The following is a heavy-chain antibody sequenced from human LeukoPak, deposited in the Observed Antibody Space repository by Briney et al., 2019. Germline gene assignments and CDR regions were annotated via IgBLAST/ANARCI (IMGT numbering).Heavy chain of an antibody. CDR2: INPNSGGT. J-gene: IGHJ4*02. CDR3: ARVMVRGVIIPYFDY. CDR1: GYTFTGYY. Sequence: ASVKVSCKASGYTFTGYYMHWVRQAPGQGLEWMGWINPNSGGTNYAQKFQGRVTMTRDTSISTAYMELSRLRSDDTAVYYCARVMVRGVIIPYFDYWGQGTLVTISS. D-gene: IGHD3-10*01. V-gene: IGHV1-2*02.